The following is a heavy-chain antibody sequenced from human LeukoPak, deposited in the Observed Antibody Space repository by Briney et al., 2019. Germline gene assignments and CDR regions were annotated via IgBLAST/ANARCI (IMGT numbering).Heavy chain of an antibody. CDR2: INPNSGGT. D-gene: IGHD2-21*02. V-gene: IGHV1-2*02. CDR3: ATAGSPTAAFDI. CDR1: GYTFTGYY. Sequence: ASVKVSCKASGYTFTGYYMHWVRQAPGQGLEWMGWINPNSGGTNYAQKFQRRVTMTSDTSITTAYMELSRLRFDDTAVYYCATAGSPTAAFDIWGQGTMVTVSS. J-gene: IGHJ3*02.